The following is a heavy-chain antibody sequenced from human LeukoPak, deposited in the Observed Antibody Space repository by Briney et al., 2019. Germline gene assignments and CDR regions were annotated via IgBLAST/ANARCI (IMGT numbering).Heavy chain of an antibody. CDR2: IHSSGST. CDR1: GGSISSYY. V-gene: IGHV4-4*07. CDR3: ASVRARKSIAARPGSSMGYYMDV. D-gene: IGHD6-6*01. Sequence: SETLSLTCTVSGGSISSYYWSWVRQPAVKGLEWIGRIHSSGSTNYNPSLKSRVTISVDTSKNQFSLKLSSVTAADTAVYYCASVRARKSIAARPGSSMGYYMDVWGKGTTVTVSS. J-gene: IGHJ6*03.